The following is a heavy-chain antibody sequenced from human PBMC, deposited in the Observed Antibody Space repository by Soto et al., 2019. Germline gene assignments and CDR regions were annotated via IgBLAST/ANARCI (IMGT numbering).Heavy chain of an antibody. Sequence: ASVNVSCKASGYIFTNNDVSWVRQATGQGLEWMGCMNPGSGDTGYAQKFQGRVTMTRNISIATAYMELSSLRADDTAIYYCARMASFGSLNWFDPWGQGILVTVS. V-gene: IGHV1-8*01. CDR2: MNPGSGDT. CDR3: ARMASFGSLNWFDP. D-gene: IGHD5-18*01. J-gene: IGHJ5*02. CDR1: GYIFTNND.